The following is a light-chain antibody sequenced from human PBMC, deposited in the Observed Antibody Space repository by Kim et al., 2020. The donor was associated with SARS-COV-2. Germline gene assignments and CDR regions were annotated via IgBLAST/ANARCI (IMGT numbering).Light chain of an antibody. V-gene: IGKV3-20*01. J-gene: IGKJ1*01. Sequence: EIVLTQSPGTLSVSPGERATLSCRASQSVSSNYLAWYQQKPGQAPRLLIYGASSRATGIPDRFSGGGSGTDFTLTISRLEPEDFAVYYCQQYGTSPQTFGQGTKVDIK. CDR2: GAS. CDR3: QQYGTSPQT. CDR1: QSVSSNY.